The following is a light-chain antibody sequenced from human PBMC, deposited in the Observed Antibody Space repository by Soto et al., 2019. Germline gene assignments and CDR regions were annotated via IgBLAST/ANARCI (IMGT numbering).Light chain of an antibody. CDR2: GAS. CDR3: LQDINYPWT. CDR1: QSISSY. V-gene: IGKV1-6*01. Sequence: IQMTQSPSSLSASVGDRVTITCRASQSISSYLNWYQQKPGKAPKLLIYGASNLQSGVPPRFSGSGSGTDFTLAISSLQPEDSATYYCLQDINYPWTFGQGTKVDI. J-gene: IGKJ1*01.